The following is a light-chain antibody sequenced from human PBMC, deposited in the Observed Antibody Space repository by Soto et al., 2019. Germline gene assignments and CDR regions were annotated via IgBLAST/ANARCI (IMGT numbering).Light chain of an antibody. CDR1: SSDVGGYNY. J-gene: IGLJ1*01. Sequence: QSALTQPASASGSPGQSITISCTGTSSDVGGYNYVSWYQQHPGKAPKLMIYEVSNRASGVSNRFSGSKSGNMASLTISGLQAEDEADYYCNSYTSSNTYVFGTGTKLTVL. V-gene: IGLV2-14*01. CDR2: EVS. CDR3: NSYTSSNTYV.